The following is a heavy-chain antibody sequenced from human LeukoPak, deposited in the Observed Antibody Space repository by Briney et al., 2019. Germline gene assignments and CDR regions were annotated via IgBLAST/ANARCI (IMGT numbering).Heavy chain of an antibody. CDR2: IKSKPDGGTT. CDR3: TARGYYYDNSGYPPLWY. Sequence: GGSLRLSCAASGFTFSKVWMNWVRQAPGKGLEWVGRIKSKPDGGTTDYAAPVKGRFIISRDDSKNTLYLQMNSLKTEDTAVYYCTARGYYYDNSGYPPLWYWGQGTLATVSS. J-gene: IGHJ4*02. CDR1: GFTFSKVW. D-gene: IGHD3-22*01. V-gene: IGHV3-15*01.